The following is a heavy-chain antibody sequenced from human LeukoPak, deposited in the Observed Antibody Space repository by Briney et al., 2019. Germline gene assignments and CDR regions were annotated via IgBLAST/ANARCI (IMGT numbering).Heavy chain of an antibody. CDR2: IISSSYT. Sequence: GGSLRLSCAASGFTFSDYYMNWIGQAPGKGLEGVSYIISSSYTPYAASLKRRFTISRDNANSSLYLQMNTLRAEDTAVYYCVGSRSWQNNCFDPWGQGTLVTVSS. V-gene: IGHV3-11*06. CDR1: GFTFSDYY. CDR3: VGSRSWQNNCFDP. J-gene: IGHJ5*02. D-gene: IGHD6-13*01.